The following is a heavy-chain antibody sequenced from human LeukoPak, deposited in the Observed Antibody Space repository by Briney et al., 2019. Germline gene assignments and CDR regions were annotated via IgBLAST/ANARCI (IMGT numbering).Heavy chain of an antibody. CDR1: GGTFSSYA. CDR2: IIPIFGTA. Sequence: SVKLSCKASGGTFSSYAISWVRQAPGQGLEWMGGIIPIFGTANYAQKFQGRVTMTADESPSTAFMELSSLRSEDTAVQYCARDCGGYDRGDYYGMDVWGQGTRVTVSS. CDR3: ARDCGGYDRGDYYGMDV. D-gene: IGHD5-12*01. V-gene: IGHV1-69*13. J-gene: IGHJ6*02.